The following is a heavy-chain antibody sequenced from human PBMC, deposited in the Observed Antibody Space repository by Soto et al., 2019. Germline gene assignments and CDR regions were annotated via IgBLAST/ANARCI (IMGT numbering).Heavy chain of an antibody. J-gene: IGHJ6*02. D-gene: IGHD6-6*01. V-gene: IGHV5-51*01. CDR3: SRHEGQLVGSGYYYYGMDV. CDR1: GYSFTSYW. Sequence: PGESLKISCKGSGYSFTSYWIGWVRQMPGKGLEWMGIIYPGAPDTRYSPSFQGQVTISADKSISTAYLQWSSLKASDTAMYYCSRHEGQLVGSGYYYYGMDVWGQGTTVTVS. CDR2: IYPGAPDT.